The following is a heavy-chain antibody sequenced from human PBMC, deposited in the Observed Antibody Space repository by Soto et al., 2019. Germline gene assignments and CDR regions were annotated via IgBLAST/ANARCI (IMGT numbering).Heavy chain of an antibody. D-gene: IGHD3-10*01. V-gene: IGHV3-30*18. CDR3: AKDRYYYGSGTGY. J-gene: IGHJ4*02. CDR1: GFTFSSYG. Sequence: QVQLVESGGGVVQPGRSLRLSCAASGFTFSSYGMHWVRQAPGKGLEWVAVISYDGSNKYYADSVKGRFTISRDNSKNTLYLQMNSLRAEDTAVYYCAKDRYYYGSGTGYWGQGTLVTVSS. CDR2: ISYDGSNK.